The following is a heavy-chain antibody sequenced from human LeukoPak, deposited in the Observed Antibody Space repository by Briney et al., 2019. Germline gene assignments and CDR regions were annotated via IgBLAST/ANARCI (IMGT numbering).Heavy chain of an antibody. CDR3: ATRNSGSYSI. Sequence: PSETLSLTCAVYGGSFSGYYWGWIRQPPGKGLEWIGEINHSGSTNYNPSLKSRVTISVDTSKNQFSLKLSSVTAADTAVYYCATRNSGSYSIWGQGTMVTVSS. V-gene: IGHV4-34*01. D-gene: IGHD1-26*01. J-gene: IGHJ3*02. CDR2: INHSGST. CDR1: GGSFSGYY.